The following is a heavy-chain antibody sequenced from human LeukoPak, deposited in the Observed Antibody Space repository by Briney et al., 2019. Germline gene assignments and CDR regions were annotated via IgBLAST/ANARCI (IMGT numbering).Heavy chain of an antibody. D-gene: IGHD3-9*01. J-gene: IGHJ5*02. CDR3: ARDLMLRYFDWLSGGFDP. CDR2: INTNTGNP. CDR1: GYTFTSYA. V-gene: IGHV7-4-1*02. Sequence: GASVKVSCTASGYTFTSYAMNWVRQAPGQGLEWMGWINTNTGNPTYAQGFTGRFVFSLDTSVSTAYLQISSLKAEDTAVYYCARDLMLRYFDWLSGGFDPWGQGTLVTVSS.